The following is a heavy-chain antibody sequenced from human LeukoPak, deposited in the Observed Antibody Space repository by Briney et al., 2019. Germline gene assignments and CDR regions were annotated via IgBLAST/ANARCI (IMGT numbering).Heavy chain of an antibody. D-gene: IGHD3-10*01. CDR1: GFTLSSDW. J-gene: IGHJ6*02. V-gene: IGHV3-7*01. CDR2: IKQDGSEK. CDR3: ARAPPFPHPTTMVRGGPHYYYGMDV. Sequence: PGGSLRLACAASGFTLSSDWRGWVRQAPGKGLEWVANIKQDGSEKYDVDSVKGRFTISRDNAKNSLYLQMNSLRAEDTSVYYCARAPPFPHPTTMVRGGPHYYYGMDVWGQGTTVTVSS.